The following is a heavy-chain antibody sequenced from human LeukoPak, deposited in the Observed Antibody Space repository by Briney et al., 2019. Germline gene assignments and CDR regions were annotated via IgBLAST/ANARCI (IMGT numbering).Heavy chain of an antibody. CDR2: ISSSGTTR. V-gene: IGHV3-48*03. CDR3: ARDYGGSSPFDY. J-gene: IGHJ4*02. D-gene: IGHD4-23*01. CDR1: GFTFSSYE. Sequence: GGSLRLSCGSSGFTFSSYEMHWVRQAPGKGLEWVSYISSSGTTRYYADSVKGRFTISRDNAKNSLYLQMNSLRAEDTAVYYCARDYGGSSPFDYWGQGTLVTVSS.